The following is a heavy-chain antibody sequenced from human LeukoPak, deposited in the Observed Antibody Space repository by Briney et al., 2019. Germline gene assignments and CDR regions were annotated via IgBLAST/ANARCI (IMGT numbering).Heavy chain of an antibody. CDR2: IYHSGST. Sequence: SQTLSLTCTVSGGSISSGGYYWSWIRQPPGKGLEWIGYIYHSGSTYYNPSLKSRVTISVDRSKNQFSLKLSSVTAADTAVYYCARVGRVGARGHYYYMDVWGKGTTVTVSS. V-gene: IGHV4-30-2*01. CDR1: GGSISSGGYY. CDR3: ARVGRVGARGHYYYMDV. J-gene: IGHJ6*03. D-gene: IGHD1-26*01.